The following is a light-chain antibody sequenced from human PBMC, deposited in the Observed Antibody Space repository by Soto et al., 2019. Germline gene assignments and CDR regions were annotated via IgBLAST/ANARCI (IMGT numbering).Light chain of an antibody. CDR3: QQYDTSPWT. CDR2: GAS. Sequence: EIVLTQSPGTLSLSPGDRATLSRRASQSVSSSYLAWYQHKPGQAPRLLIYGASSRAPGIPDRFSGSGSGTDFTLTISRLEPEDFAVYYCQQYDTSPWTFGQGTKVEIK. J-gene: IGKJ1*01. V-gene: IGKV3-20*01. CDR1: QSVSSSY.